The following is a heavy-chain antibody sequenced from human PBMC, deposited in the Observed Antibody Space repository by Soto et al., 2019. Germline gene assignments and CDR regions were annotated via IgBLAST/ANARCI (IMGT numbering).Heavy chain of an antibody. CDR3: ARVWGGAFDI. V-gene: IGHV4-59*01. Sequence: PSETLSLTCTVSGGSISSYYWSWIRQPPGKGLEWIGYIYYSGSTNYNPSLKSRVTISVDTSKNQFSLKLSSVTAADTAVSYCARVWGGAFDIWGQGTMVPGSS. CDR2: IYYSGST. CDR1: GGSISSYY. J-gene: IGHJ3*02. D-gene: IGHD3-10*01.